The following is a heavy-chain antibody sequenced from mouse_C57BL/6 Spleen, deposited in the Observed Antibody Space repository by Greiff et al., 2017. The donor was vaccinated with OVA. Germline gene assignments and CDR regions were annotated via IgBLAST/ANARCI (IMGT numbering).Heavy chain of an antibody. CDR1: GYPFTDYY. Sequence: EVQLQQSGPELVKPGASVKISCKASGYPFTDYYMNWVKQSHGTSLEWIGDINPNNGGTSYNQKFKGKATLSVDQSSSTAYMVLRSLTSEDSAVYYCARFPITTVLSFDYWGTGTTLTVSS. CDR3: ARFPITTVLSFDY. V-gene: IGHV1-26*01. D-gene: IGHD1-1*01. J-gene: IGHJ2*01. CDR2: INPNNGGT.